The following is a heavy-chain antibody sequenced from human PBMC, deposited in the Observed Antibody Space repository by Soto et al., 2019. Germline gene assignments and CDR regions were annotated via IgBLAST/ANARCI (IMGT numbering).Heavy chain of an antibody. Sequence: QVQLVESGGGVVQPGRSLRLSCGASGFSFSTSAMHWVRQAPGKGLEWVAGISYDGTNKYYADSVKGRLTVSRDNAKNTLYVQMNSLRPEDTAVYYCARGEEYSYGFPYWGQGTLVTVSS. CDR1: GFSFSTSA. D-gene: IGHD5-18*01. J-gene: IGHJ4*02. CDR3: ARGEEYSYGFPY. CDR2: ISYDGTNK. V-gene: IGHV3-30-3*01.